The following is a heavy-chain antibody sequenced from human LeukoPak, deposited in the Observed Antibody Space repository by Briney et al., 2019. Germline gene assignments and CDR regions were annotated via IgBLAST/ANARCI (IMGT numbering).Heavy chain of an antibody. CDR1: GGSFSDYD. D-gene: IGHD1-1*01. CDR2: INQSGST. Sequence: SETLSLTCAVYGGSFSDYDWSWIRQPPGKGLEWIGEINQSGSTNCAPSLKSRVSMSIDTSKSQFSLNLRSVTAADTAVYYCARYVPVKTGTTRASFDYWGQGALVTVSS. V-gene: IGHV4-34*01. J-gene: IGHJ4*02. CDR3: ARYVPVKTGTTRASFDY.